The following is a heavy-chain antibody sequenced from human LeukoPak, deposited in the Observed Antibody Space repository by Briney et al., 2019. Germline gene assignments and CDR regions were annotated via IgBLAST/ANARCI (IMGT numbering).Heavy chain of an antibody. V-gene: IGHV3-48*03. CDR2: ISSSGSTI. CDR1: GFTFSSYE. Sequence: GGSLRLSCAASGFTFSSYEMNWVRQAPGKGLKWVSYISSSGSTIYYADSVKGRFTISRDNAKNSLYLQMNSLRAEDTAVYYCARVPFGSDYDYWGQGTLVTVSS. D-gene: IGHD1-26*01. CDR3: ARVPFGSDYDY. J-gene: IGHJ4*02.